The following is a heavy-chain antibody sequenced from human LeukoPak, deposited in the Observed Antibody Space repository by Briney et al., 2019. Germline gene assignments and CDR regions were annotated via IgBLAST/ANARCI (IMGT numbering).Heavy chain of an antibody. CDR1: GGSISDYY. CDR3: ARRKRGSGGPFDY. Sequence: SETLSLTCTVSGGSISDYYWTWIRQSPGSGLEWIGYMDYSGSTAYNPSLKSRVTISIDTSKKQFSLELSSVTAADTAIYFCARRKRGSGGPFDYWGQGTLVTVSS. V-gene: IGHV4-59*08. J-gene: IGHJ4*02. D-gene: IGHD6-19*01. CDR2: MDYSGST.